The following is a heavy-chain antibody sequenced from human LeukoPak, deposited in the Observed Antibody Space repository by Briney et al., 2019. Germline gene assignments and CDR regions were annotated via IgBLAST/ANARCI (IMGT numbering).Heavy chain of an antibody. J-gene: IGHJ3*02. D-gene: IGHD3-22*01. Sequence: GGSLRLSCAASGFTFSGSAMLWVRQASGKGLEWVGRIRSKANSYATAYAASVKGRFTISRDDSKNTAYLQMNSLKTEDTAVYYCTRHYDSSGYYYVDAFDIWGQGTMVTVSS. CDR1: GFTFSGSA. CDR2: IRSKANSYAT. CDR3: TRHYDSSGYYYVDAFDI. V-gene: IGHV3-73*01.